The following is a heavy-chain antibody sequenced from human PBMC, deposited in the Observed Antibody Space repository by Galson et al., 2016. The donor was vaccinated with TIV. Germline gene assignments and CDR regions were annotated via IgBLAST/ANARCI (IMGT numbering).Heavy chain of an antibody. Sequence: QSGAEVKKPGESLRISCKTSGCSFTNYWITWVRQMPGKGLEWMGRIDSRDSYTNYGPTFEGHVTISTDKSISTAYLQWTSLKASDSAIYYCARSASAGSGWVDPWGQGTLVTVSS. J-gene: IGHJ5*02. CDR1: GCSFTNYW. CDR2: IDSRDSYT. CDR3: ARSASAGSGWVDP. D-gene: IGHD3-10*01. V-gene: IGHV5-10-1*01.